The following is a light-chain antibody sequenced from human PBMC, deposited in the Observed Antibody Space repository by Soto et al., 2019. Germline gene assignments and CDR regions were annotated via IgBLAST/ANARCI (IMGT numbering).Light chain of an antibody. J-gene: IGKJ4*01. CDR1: QSVSSNY. Sequence: EIVLTQSPATLSLSPGEGATLSCRASQSVSSNYLAWYLQKPGQAPRLLMYGASSRATGIPDRFSGSGSGTDFTLTISRLEPEDFAVYYCQQYSDSPLTFGGGTRVEIK. V-gene: IGKV3-20*01. CDR2: GAS. CDR3: QQYSDSPLT.